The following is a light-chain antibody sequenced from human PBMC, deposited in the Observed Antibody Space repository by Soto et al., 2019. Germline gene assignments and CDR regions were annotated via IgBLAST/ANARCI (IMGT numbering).Light chain of an antibody. J-gene: IGLJ1*01. Sequence: QSALTQPASVSGSPGQSITISCTGTGSDVVSYNLVSWYQHHPGKAPKLLIYEGGKRPSGVSNRFSASKSGDTASLTISGLQAEDEADYYCQSNDRTLRGVFGTGTKLTVL. CDR1: GSDVVSYNL. CDR3: QSNDRTLRGV. V-gene: IGLV2-23*01. CDR2: EGG.